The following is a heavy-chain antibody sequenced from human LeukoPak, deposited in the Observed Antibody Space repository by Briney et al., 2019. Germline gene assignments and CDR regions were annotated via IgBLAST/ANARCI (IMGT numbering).Heavy chain of an antibody. CDR1: GVSITSGIYY. CDR2: IFTSGST. Sequence: SETLSLTCTVSGVSITSGIYYWSWIRQPAGKGLEWIGRIFTSGSTNYNPSLKSRVTISVDTSKNQFSLRLSSVTAADTAVYYCARDLVHWGQGTLVTVSS. CDR3: ARDLVH. J-gene: IGHJ4*02. V-gene: IGHV4-61*02.